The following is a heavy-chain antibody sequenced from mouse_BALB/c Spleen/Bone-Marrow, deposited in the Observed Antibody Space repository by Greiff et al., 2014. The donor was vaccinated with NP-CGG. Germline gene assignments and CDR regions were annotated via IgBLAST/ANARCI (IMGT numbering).Heavy chain of an antibody. V-gene: IGHV14-3*02. D-gene: IGHD1-1*01. CDR1: GLNIKDTY. J-gene: IGHJ3*01. CDR2: IDPANGNT. CDR3: ARYNYGSSQFAY. Sequence: QQPSGAELVKPGASVKLSCTASGLNIKDTYMHWVKQRPEQGLEWIGRIDPANGNTKYDPKFQGKATITADTSSNTAYLQLSSLTSEDTAVYYCARYNYGSSQFAYWGQGTLVTVSA.